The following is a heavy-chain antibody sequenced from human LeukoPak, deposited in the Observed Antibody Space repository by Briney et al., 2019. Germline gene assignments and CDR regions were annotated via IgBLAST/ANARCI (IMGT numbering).Heavy chain of an antibody. J-gene: IGHJ6*03. CDR2: IYPRDSHT. Sequence: GESLKISCKASGYSFTDYWIGWVRQMPGKGLEWMGIIYPRDSHTIYGPSFQGQVTVSADKSITTAYLQWSSLKASDTAIYYCTRVDFYYYYMDFWGKGTTVSVSS. CDR1: GYSFTDYW. V-gene: IGHV5-51*01. CDR3: TRVDFYYYYMDF.